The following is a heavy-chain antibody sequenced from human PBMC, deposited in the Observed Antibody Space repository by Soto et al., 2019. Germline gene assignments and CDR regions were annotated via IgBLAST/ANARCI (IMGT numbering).Heavy chain of an antibody. V-gene: IGHV4-4*07. D-gene: IGHD1-26*01. J-gene: IGHJ4*02. CDR1: GGSIYTYS. CDR3: ATIVGANDY. CDR2: IYSSGSA. Sequence: SETLSLTCTVSGGSIYTYSWTWIRQPAGKGLEWIGHIYSSGSANCNPSLKSRVSMSVDTSKNQFSLKLNSVTAADTAVYYCATIVGANDYWGQGTLVTVSS.